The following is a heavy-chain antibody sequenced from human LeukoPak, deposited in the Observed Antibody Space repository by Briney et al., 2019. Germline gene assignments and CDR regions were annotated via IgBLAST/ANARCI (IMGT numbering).Heavy chain of an antibody. CDR3: ARVGTYYRSLDS. V-gene: IGHV4-59*01. CDR1: GGSINDAS. J-gene: IGHJ4*02. D-gene: IGHD3-10*01. Sequence: SETLSLTCTVSGGSINDASWNWIRQPPGQGLEWIGYIYHSGGTNYNPSLKSRGSISLDTTKNQFSLKLSSVTAADTAVYYCARVGTYYRSLDSWGQGTLVTVSS. CDR2: IYHSGGT.